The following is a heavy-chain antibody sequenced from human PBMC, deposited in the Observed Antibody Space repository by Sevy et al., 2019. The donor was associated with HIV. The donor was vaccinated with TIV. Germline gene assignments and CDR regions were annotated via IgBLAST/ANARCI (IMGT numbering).Heavy chain of an antibody. V-gene: IGHV1-3*02. CDR3: AGEGRGGDFDY. CDR1: GYTFTSYA. CDR2: SNAGNGNT. Sequence: ASVKVSCKASGYTFTSYAMHWVRQAPGQRLEWMGWSNAGNGNTKYSQEFQGRVTITRDKSASTAYMEVSSLRSEDMAVYYCAGEGRGGDFDYWGQGTLVTVSS. D-gene: IGHD2-15*01. J-gene: IGHJ4*02.